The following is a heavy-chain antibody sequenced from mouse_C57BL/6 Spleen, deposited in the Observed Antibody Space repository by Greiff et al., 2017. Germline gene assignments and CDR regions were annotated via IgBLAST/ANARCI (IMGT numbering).Heavy chain of an antibody. CDR3: ARDTYYYGSRRGYFGY. J-gene: IGHJ2*01. CDR2: IYPRSGNT. V-gene: IGHV1-81*01. Sequence: QVHVKQSGAELARPGASVKLSCKASGYTFTSYGISWVKQRTGQGLEWIGEIYPRSGNTYYNEKFKGKAALTADKSSSTAYMELRSLTSEDSAVYFCARDTYYYGSRRGYFGYWGQGTTLTVSS. CDR1: GYTFTSYG. D-gene: IGHD1-1*01.